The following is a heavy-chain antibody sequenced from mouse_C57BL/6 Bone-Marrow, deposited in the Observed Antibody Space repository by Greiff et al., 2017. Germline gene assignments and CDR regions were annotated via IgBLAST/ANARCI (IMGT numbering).Heavy chain of an antibody. CDR2: ITPSSGYT. J-gene: IGHJ1*03. CDR3: SIEPLWYFAV. V-gene: IGHV1-7*01. Sequence: QVQLQQSGAELAKPGASVKLSCKASGYPFTGYWMHWVKQRPGQGLEWVGYITPSSGYTKYNQKFQDKATLTADTSSSTACRQLSSLTYEDSAVYYCSIEPLWYFAVWGTGTTVTVSS. CDR1: GYPFTGYW.